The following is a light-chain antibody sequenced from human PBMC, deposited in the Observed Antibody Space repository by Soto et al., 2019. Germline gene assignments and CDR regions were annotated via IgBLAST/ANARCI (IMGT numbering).Light chain of an antibody. Sequence: QSVLTQPASVSGSPGQSITISCTGTSSDVGDYNYVSWYQQHPGKAPKLMIYEVTNRPSGVSNRFSGSKSGNTASLTISGLQAEDEADYYCSSYRDTNNYVLGNGTKVTVL. CDR1: SSDVGDYNY. CDR3: SSYRDTNNYV. J-gene: IGLJ1*01. V-gene: IGLV2-14*01. CDR2: EVT.